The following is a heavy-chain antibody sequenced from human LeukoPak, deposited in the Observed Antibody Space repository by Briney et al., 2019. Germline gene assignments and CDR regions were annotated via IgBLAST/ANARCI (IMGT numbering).Heavy chain of an antibody. CDR2: INHSGST. V-gene: IGHV4-34*01. CDR1: GGSFSGYY. CDR3: SRRTAIVTSAY. J-gene: IGHJ4*02. Sequence: PSETLSLTCAVYGGSFSGYYWSWIRQPPGKGLEWIGEINHSGSTNYNPSLKSRVTISVDTSKSQFSLKLSSATAADTAVYYCSRRTAIVTSAYWGQGTLVTVSS. D-gene: IGHD5-18*01.